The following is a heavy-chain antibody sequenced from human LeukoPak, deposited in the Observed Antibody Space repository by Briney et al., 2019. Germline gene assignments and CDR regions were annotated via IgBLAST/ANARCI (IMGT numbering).Heavy chain of an antibody. CDR1: GFTFSSYG. J-gene: IGHJ4*02. CDR2: IWYDGSNK. V-gene: IGHV3-33*01. Sequence: GGSLRLSCAASGFTFSSYGMHWVRQAPGKGLGWVAVIWYDGSNKYYADSVKGRFTISRDNSKNTLYLQMNSLRAGDTAVYYCAREGPPVVKCYFDYWGQGTLVTVSS. D-gene: IGHD3-22*01. CDR3: AREGPPVVKCYFDY.